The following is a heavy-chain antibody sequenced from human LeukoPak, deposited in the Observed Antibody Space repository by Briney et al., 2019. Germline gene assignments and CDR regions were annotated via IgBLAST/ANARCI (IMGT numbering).Heavy chain of an antibody. D-gene: IGHD1-7*01. CDR2: IYYSGST. J-gene: IGHJ2*01. V-gene: IGHV4-59*01. CDR3: ARVAGITGTNYWYFDL. CDR1: GGSISSYY. Sequence: NPSETLSLTCTVSGGSISSYYWSWIRQPPGKGLEWIGYIYYSGSTNYNPSLKSRVTILVDTSKNQFSLKLSSVTAADTAVYYCARVAGITGTNYWYFDLWGRGTLVTVSS.